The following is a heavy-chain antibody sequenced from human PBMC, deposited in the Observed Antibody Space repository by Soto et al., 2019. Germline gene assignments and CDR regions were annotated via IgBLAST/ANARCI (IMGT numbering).Heavy chain of an antibody. D-gene: IGHD3-3*01. Sequence: SETLSLTCAVYGGSFSGYYWSWIRQPPGKGLEWIGEINHSGSTNYNPSLKSRVTISVDTSKNQFSLKLSSVTAADTAVYYCARGGFWSGLYDAFDIWGQGTMVTVSS. CDR3: ARGGFWSGLYDAFDI. CDR1: GGSFSGYY. CDR2: INHSGST. V-gene: IGHV4-34*01. J-gene: IGHJ3*02.